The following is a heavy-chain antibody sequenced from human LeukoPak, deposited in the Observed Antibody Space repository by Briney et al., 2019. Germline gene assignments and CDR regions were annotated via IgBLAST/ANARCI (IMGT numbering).Heavy chain of an antibody. D-gene: IGHD6-6*01. J-gene: IGHJ4*02. CDR1: LGSISSSIYY. Sequence: PSETLSLTCIVSLGSISSSIYYWGWIRQPPGGGLECIGSIYYSGSNYYNPSLKGRVTISVDTSKNHFSLKLSAVTSADTPGFYCARHTTLSIAAQCDYWGERTVVSVSS. CDR2: IYYSGSN. CDR3: ARHTTLSIAAQCDY. V-gene: IGHV4-39*01.